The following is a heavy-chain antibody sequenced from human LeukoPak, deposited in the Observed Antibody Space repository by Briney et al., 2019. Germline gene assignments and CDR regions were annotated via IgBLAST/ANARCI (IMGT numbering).Heavy chain of an antibody. D-gene: IGHD5-12*01. CDR3: ARALSQFVRYSGYYYYYYMDV. J-gene: IGHJ6*03. Sequence: PGGSLRLSCAASGFTFSSYWMSWVRQAPGKGLEWVANIKQDGSEKYYADSVKGRFTISRDNAKNSLYLQMNSLRAEDTAVYYCARALSQFVRYSGYYYYYYMDVWGKGTTVTISS. V-gene: IGHV3-7*01. CDR1: GFTFSSYW. CDR2: IKQDGSEK.